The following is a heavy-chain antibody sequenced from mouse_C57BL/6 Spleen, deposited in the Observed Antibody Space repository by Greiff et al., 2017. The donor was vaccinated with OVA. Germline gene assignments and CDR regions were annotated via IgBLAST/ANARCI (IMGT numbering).Heavy chain of an antibody. CDR2: LYPGSGST. CDR3: ARTLEGFAY. V-gene: IGHV1-55*01. J-gene: IGHJ3*01. CDR1: GYTFTSYW. Sequence: QVQLQQPGAELVKPGASVTMSCKASGYTFTSYWITWVKQRPGQGLEWIGDLYPGSGSTNYNEKFKGKATLTVDKSSSTAYMQLSSLTSEDSAVYYCARTLEGFAYWGQGTLVTVSA.